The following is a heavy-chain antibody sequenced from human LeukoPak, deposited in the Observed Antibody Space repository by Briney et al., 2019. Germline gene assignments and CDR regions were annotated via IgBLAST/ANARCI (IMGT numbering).Heavy chain of an antibody. V-gene: IGHV1-8*03. D-gene: IGHD3-3*01. Sequence: GASVKVSCKASGYTFTSYDINWVRQATGQGLEWMGWMNPNSGNTGYAQKFQGRVTITRNTSISTAYMELSSLRSEDTAVYYCARGQGKVLYYDFWSGYNWFDPWGQGTLVTVSS. J-gene: IGHJ5*02. CDR3: ARGQGKVLYYDFWSGYNWFDP. CDR1: GYTFTSYD. CDR2: MNPNSGNT.